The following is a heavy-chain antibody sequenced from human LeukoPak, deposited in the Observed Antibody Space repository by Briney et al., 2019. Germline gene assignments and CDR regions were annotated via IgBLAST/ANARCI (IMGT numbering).Heavy chain of an antibody. CDR1: GGSFSDYY. V-gene: IGHV4-34*01. CDR2: INHSGTT. CDR3: ASHYFSGSYRYTGSFDS. J-gene: IGHJ4*02. D-gene: IGHD3-16*02. Sequence: PSETLSLTCAVYGGSFSDYYWSWIRQPPGKGLEWIGEINHSGTTNYSPSLKSRVSMSVDTSKNQFSLKLNSVTAADAAMYYCASHYFSGSYRYTGSFDSWGQGMLVNVSS.